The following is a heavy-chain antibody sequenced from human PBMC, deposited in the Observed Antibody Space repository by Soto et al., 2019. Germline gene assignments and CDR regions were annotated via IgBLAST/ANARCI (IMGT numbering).Heavy chain of an antibody. V-gene: IGHV4-34*01. CDR1: GGSFSGYY. Sequence: QVQLQQWGAGLLKPSETLSLTCAVYGGSFSGYYWIWMRQPPGKGLEWIGEINHSGSTNYNPSLKSLVTISVDPSKNQFSLTLSSVAAEDTAVYSCARGGYCSSTSCRDFDYGGPGTLVTVSS. CDR3: ARGGYCSSTSCRDFDY. J-gene: IGHJ4*02. CDR2: INHSGST. D-gene: IGHD2-2*01.